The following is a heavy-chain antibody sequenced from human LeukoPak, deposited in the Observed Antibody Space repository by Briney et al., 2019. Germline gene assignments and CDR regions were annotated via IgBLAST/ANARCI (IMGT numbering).Heavy chain of an antibody. J-gene: IGHJ4*02. CDR1: GFTFSSYS. CDR3: ARTSGSIAAPHFDY. CDR2: ISSSSSYI. V-gene: IGHV3-21*01. D-gene: IGHD6-6*01. Sequence: WRSLRLSCAASGFTFSSYSMNWVRQAPGKGLEWVSSISSSSSYIYYADSVKGRFTISRDNAKNSLYLQMNSLRAEDTAVYYCARTSGSIAAPHFDYWGQGTLVTVSS.